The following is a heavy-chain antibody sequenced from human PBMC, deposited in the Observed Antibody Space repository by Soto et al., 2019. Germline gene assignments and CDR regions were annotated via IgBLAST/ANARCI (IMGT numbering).Heavy chain of an antibody. V-gene: IGHV4-39*07. CDR3: AKNPGYYYDSTGYHFDY. CDR1: GGSISSRGSMSGRSFY. J-gene: IGHJ4*02. Sequence: SETLSLTCTVSGGSISSRGSMSGRSFYWGWMRQPPGKGLEWIASISYSDGSFYNSSLKSRLTISVDTSKNQFSLSLRSVTAADTAVYYCAKNPGYYYDSTGYHFDYWGQGTLVTVSS. CDR2: ISYSDGS. D-gene: IGHD3-22*01.